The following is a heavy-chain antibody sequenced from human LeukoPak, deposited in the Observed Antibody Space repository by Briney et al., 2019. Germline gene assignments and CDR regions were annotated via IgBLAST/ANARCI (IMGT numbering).Heavy chain of an antibody. CDR1: GFTFSSYS. J-gene: IGHJ4*02. CDR2: ISSSSSYI. Sequence: SGGSLRLSCAASGFTFSSYSMNWVRQAPGKGLEWVSSISSSSSYIYYADSEKGRFTISRDNAKNSLYLQMNSLRAEDTAVYYCARLVVGATTLFDYWGQGTLVTVSS. CDR3: ARLVVGATTLFDY. V-gene: IGHV3-21*01. D-gene: IGHD1-26*01.